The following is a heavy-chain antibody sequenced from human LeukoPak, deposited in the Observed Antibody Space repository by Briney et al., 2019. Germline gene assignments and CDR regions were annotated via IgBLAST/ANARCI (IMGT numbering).Heavy chain of an antibody. V-gene: IGHV3-15*01. CDR3: AKDWNYYGSAKDY. CDR1: GFTFINAW. Sequence: GGSLRLSCEASGFTFINAWMSWVRQAPGKGLEWVGRIKSKSDDGTTDFAAPVKGRFSISRDDSKNTLYLQMNSLRAEDTAVYYCAKDWNYYGSAKDYWGQGTLVTVSS. D-gene: IGHD3-10*01. CDR2: IKSKSDDGTT. J-gene: IGHJ4*02.